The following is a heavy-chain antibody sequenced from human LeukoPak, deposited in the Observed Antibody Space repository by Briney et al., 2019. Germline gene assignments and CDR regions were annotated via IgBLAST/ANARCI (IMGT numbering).Heavy chain of an antibody. J-gene: IGHJ5*02. D-gene: IGHD4-11*01. Sequence: SVKVSCKASGGTFSSYAISWVRQAPGQGLEWMGRIIPILGIANYAQKFQGRVTITADKSTSTAYMELSSLRSEDTAVYYCARSPRLPYHWFDPWGQGTLVTVSS. CDR1: GGTFSSYA. CDR2: IIPILGIA. CDR3: ARSPRLPYHWFDP. V-gene: IGHV1-69*04.